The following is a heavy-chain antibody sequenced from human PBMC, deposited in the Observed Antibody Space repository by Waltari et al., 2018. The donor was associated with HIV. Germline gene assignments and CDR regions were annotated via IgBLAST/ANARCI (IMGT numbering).Heavy chain of an antibody. D-gene: IGHD3-10*01. CDR2: IYSSGRT. V-gene: IGHV4-4*07. Sequence: QVQLPESGPGLVRPSETLSLTCTGSGVSFSRSPWSWLRQPAGKGLEWIGHIYSSGRTNYNPSLKSRVTMSVDTYNYHFSLRLNSVTAADTAVYYCARSLWCGDIRWFDPWGQGTLVTVSS. CDR3: ARSLWCGDIRWFDP. J-gene: IGHJ5*02. CDR1: GVSFSRSP.